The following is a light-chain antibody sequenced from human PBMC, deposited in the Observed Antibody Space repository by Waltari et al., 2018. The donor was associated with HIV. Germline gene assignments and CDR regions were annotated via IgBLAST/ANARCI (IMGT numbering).Light chain of an antibody. CDR1: QSVSNNY. V-gene: IGKV3-20*01. CDR3: QQYGTSLVT. J-gene: IGKJ2*01. CDR2: GAS. Sequence: EIEFTQSPGTLSLSPGDRVTLSCRASQSVSNNYLAWYQQKPGQAPRLLIYGASNRATGIPDRFSASGSGTDFTLSINRLEPEDFAVYYCQQYGTSLVTFGQGTKLESK.